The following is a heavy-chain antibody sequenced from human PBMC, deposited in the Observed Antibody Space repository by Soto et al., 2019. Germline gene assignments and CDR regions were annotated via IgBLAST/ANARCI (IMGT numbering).Heavy chain of an antibody. CDR1: GFTCSTDS. D-gene: IGHD6-19*01. Sequence: EVQLVESGGGLVQPGGSLRLSCVASGFTCSTDSMNWVRQAPGKGLEWVAHISTSGATRYYADSVKGRFTISRDNAKTSLYLQMDSLRNEDTAVYYCARFFGSGFDYWGQGTLVTVSS. CDR3: ARFFGSGFDY. V-gene: IGHV3-48*02. CDR2: ISTSGATR. J-gene: IGHJ4*02.